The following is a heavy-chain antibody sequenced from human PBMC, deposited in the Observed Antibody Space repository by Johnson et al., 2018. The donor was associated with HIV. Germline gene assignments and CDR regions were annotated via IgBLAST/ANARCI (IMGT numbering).Heavy chain of an antibody. D-gene: IGHD2-15*01. CDR2: INWNGGSI. V-gene: IGHV3-20*04. CDR1: GFTFDDYG. CDR3: VRGIRYCTGGNCYSDAFDI. Sequence: VQLVESGGGVARPGGSLRLSCVASGFTFDDYGMSWVRQAPGKGLEWVSGINWNGGSIHYADSVKGRFIISRDNSKNSLHLQMNNLSAEDTAFYYCVRGIRYCTGGNCYSDAFDIWGQGTLVTVSS. J-gene: IGHJ3*02.